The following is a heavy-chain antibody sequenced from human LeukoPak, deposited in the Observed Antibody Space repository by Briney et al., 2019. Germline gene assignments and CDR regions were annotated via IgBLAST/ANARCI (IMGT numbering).Heavy chain of an antibody. Sequence: GGSLRLSCAASGFTVSSNYMSWVRQAPGKGLDWVSYISSSGNTIYYADSVKGRFTISRDNAKNSLYLQMNSLRAEDTAVYYCARESPPQYSYDSSSYLGPMDAFDIWGQGTMVTVSS. CDR3: ARESPPQYSYDSSSYLGPMDAFDI. V-gene: IGHV3-11*04. D-gene: IGHD3-22*01. CDR1: GFTVSSNY. CDR2: ISSSGNTI. J-gene: IGHJ3*02.